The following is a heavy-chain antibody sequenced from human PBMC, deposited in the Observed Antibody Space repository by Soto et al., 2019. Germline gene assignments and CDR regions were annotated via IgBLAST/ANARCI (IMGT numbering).Heavy chain of an antibody. D-gene: IGHD1-1*01. CDR3: AKATSSGTSRPFDY. V-gene: IGHV3-23*01. Sequence: GGSLRLSCAASGFTFSTYAMNWVRQAPGKGLEWVSTISVSGDSTYFADSVKGRFAVSRDNSKNTVYLQMNSLRAEDTAIYYCAKATSSGTSRPFDYWGQGTLVTVSS. J-gene: IGHJ4*02. CDR1: GFTFSTYA. CDR2: ISVSGDST.